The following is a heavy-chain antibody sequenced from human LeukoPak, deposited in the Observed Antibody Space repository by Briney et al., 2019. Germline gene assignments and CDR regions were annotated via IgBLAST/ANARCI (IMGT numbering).Heavy chain of an antibody. CDR3: ARECGGPRWLDP. V-gene: IGHV4-4*07. Sequence: NPSETLSLTCNVSGGSISSYYWSWIRQPAGKGLEWIGRINTSGTSNYNPSLRSRVTMSVDTSKNQFSLNLTSVTAADTAVYYCARECGGPRWLDPWVQGTLVTVSS. CDR1: GGSISSYY. D-gene: IGHD6-25*01. J-gene: IGHJ5*02. CDR2: INTSGTS.